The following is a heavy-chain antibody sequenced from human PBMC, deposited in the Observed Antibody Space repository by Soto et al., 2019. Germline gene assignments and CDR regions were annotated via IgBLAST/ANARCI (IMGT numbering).Heavy chain of an antibody. CDR3: ARVPRIAARPGWFDP. CDR1: GFTFSSYS. Sequence: EVQLVESGGGLVKPGGSLRLSCAASGFTFSSYSMNWVRQAPGKGLEWVSSISSSSSYIYYADSVKGRFTISRDNAKNSLYLQMNSLRAEDTAVYYCARVPRIAARPGWFDPWGHGTLVTVSS. J-gene: IGHJ5*02. CDR2: ISSSSSYI. V-gene: IGHV3-21*01. D-gene: IGHD6-6*01.